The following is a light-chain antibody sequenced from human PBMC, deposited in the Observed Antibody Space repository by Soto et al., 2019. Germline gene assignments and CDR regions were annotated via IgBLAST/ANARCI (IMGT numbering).Light chain of an antibody. J-gene: IGKJ1*01. CDR3: QEYNKWPRT. Sequence: VITPAPQVVFVSSGERGTVDDWASQSVSSNLAWSQQKPGQAPRLLIYGASTRATGIPARFRGSGSGTEFTLTVSRLQSEDFAVYYCQEYNKWPRTFGEGTKVDIK. V-gene: IGKV3-15*01. CDR1: QSVSSN. CDR2: GAS.